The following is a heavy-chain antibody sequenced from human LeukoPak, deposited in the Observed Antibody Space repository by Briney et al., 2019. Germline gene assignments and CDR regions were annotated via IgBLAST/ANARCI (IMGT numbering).Heavy chain of an antibody. V-gene: IGHV7-4-1*02. D-gene: IGHD2-15*01. CDR3: ARVVVVASYGNYGDYYFDY. CDR1: GYTFTNFA. J-gene: IGHJ4*02. Sequence: ASVKVSCKASGYTFTNFAMNWVRQAPGQGLEWMGWINTNTGNPTYSQAFTGRFVFSLDTSVSTAYLQISSLKAEDTAVYYCARVVVVASYGNYGDYYFDYWGQGTLVTVSS. CDR2: INTNTGNP.